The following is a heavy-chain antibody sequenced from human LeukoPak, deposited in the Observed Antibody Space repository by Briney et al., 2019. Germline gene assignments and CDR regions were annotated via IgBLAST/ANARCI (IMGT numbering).Heavy chain of an antibody. CDR3: ARASIAAAEYFDY. J-gene: IGHJ4*02. V-gene: IGHV4-34*01. Sequence: SETLSLTCAVCGGSFSGYYWSWIRQPPGKGLEWIGEINHSGSTNYNPSLKSRVTISVDTSKNQFSLKLSSVTAADTAVYYCARASIAAAEYFDYWGQGTLVTVSS. CDR2: INHSGST. CDR1: GGSFSGYY. D-gene: IGHD6-13*01.